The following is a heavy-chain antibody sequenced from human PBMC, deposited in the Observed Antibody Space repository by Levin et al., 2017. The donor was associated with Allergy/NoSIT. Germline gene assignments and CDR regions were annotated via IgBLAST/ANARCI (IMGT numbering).Heavy chain of an antibody. D-gene: IGHD3-10*01. J-gene: IGHJ6*02. CDR1: GFTFSSYA. CDR3: AKEGGRFGELFSRYYYYGMDG. V-gene: IGHV3-23*01. CDR2: ISGSGGST. Sequence: PSETLSLTCAASGFTFSSYAMSWVRQAPGKGLEWVSAISGSGGSTYYADSVKGRFTISRDNSKNTLYLQMNSLRAEDTAVYYCAKEGGRFGELFSRYYYYGMDGWGQGTTVTVSS.